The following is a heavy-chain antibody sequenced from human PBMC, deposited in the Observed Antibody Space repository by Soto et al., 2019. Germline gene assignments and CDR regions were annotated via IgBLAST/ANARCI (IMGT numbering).Heavy chain of an antibody. CDR3: AALPRTIERTPAAIWSFDS. J-gene: IGHJ4*02. CDR2: LDAEDGET. V-gene: IGHV1-24*01. D-gene: IGHD2-2*01. CDR1: GYSLSDLS. Sequence: ASVKVSCKVSGYSLSDLSIHWVRQAPGKGLEWMGGLDAEDGETIYAQKLQGRGTMTEDTSTDTAYMELSSLTSEDTAMYYCAALPRTIERTPAAIWSFDSWGQGTLVTVSS.